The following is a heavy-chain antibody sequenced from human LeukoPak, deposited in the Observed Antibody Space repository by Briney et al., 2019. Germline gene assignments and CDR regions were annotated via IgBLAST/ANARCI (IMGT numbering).Heavy chain of an antibody. CDR1: GGSISSSSYY. J-gene: IGHJ3*02. CDR2: IYYSGST. V-gene: IGHV4-39*07. D-gene: IGHD2-15*01. CDR3: ARGGAYCSGGSCYSDAFDI. Sequence: PSETLSLTCTVSGGSISSSSYYWGWIRQPPGKGLEWIGSIYYSGSTYYNPSLKSRVTISVDTSKNQFSLKLSSVTAADTAVYYCARGGAYCSGGSCYSDAFDIWGQGTMVTVSS.